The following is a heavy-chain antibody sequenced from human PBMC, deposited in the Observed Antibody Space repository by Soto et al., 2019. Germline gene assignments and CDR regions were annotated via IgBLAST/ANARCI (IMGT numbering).Heavy chain of an antibody. J-gene: IGHJ4*02. CDR1: GFTFSNYA. V-gene: IGHV3-23*01. CDR3: AKAGGAAGTVDYFDY. Sequence: SLXLSCAASGFTFSNYAINXVRQSPGKGLEWVSVISGSVGSTYYADSVKGRFTITRDNSKNTPYLQMNSLRAEDTAVYYCAKAGGAAGTVDYFDYWGQGTLVTVSS. D-gene: IGHD6-13*01. CDR2: ISGSVGST.